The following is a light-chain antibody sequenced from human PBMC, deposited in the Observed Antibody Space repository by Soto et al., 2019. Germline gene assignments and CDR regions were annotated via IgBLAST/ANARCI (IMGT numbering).Light chain of an antibody. CDR2: DAS. Sequence: DIQMTQYPSTLSASVGERVTISCRASQSVTNWLAWYQRKPGKAPKLLIHDASTLESGIPSRFSGSGSGTEFTLTISSLQPDDVATYYCQQYNSYWTFGQGTKVEIK. V-gene: IGKV1-5*01. CDR3: QQYNSYWT. CDR1: QSVTNW. J-gene: IGKJ1*01.